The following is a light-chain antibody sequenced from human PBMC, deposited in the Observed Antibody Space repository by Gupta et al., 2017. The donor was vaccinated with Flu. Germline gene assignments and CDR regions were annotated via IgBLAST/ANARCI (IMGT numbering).Light chain of an antibody. V-gene: IGLV1-40*01. J-gene: IGLJ3*02. CDR2: GSS. CDR3: QSYDTSLSGWV. CDR1: SSYIGAGYD. Sequence: QSVLTQPPSVSGAPGQRVTISCTGSSSYIGAGYDVHWYQQLPGRAPKVLIYGSSNRPSGVPDRFFGSKSGISAFLAITGLQAEDEADYYCQSYDTSLSGWVFGGGTKVTAL.